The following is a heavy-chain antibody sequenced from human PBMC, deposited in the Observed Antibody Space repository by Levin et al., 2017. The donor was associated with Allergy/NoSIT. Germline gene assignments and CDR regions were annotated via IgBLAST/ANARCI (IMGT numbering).Heavy chain of an antibody. CDR1: GGSVNSAYYY. D-gene: IGHD1-7*01. CDR2: IYYSGTT. Sequence: KSSETLSLTCTVSGGSVNSAYYYWTWIRQPPGRGLEWIGYIYYSGTTNYNPSLKSRLTISVDTSKNQFSLKLSSVTAADTAVYFCARATGGGRTGWNSDYFDYWGQGTLVTVSS. J-gene: IGHJ4*02. CDR3: ARATGGGRTGWNSDYFDY. V-gene: IGHV4-61*01.